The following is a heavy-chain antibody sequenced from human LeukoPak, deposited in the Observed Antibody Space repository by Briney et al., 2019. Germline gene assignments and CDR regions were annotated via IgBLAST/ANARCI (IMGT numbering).Heavy chain of an antibody. CDR2: IWYDGSNK. Sequence: GGSLRLSCAASGFTSSSYSMNWVRQAPGKGLEWVAVIWYDGSNKNYADSVKGRFTISRDNSKNTLYLQMNSLRAEDTAVHYCARADIVATSLDYWGQGTLVTVSS. V-gene: IGHV3-33*08. CDR3: ARADIVATSLDY. CDR1: GFTSSSYS. D-gene: IGHD5-12*01. J-gene: IGHJ4*02.